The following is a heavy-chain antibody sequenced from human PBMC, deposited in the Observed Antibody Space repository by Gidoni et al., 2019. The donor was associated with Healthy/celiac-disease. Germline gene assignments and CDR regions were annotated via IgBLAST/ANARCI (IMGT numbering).Heavy chain of an antibody. CDR3: ASSADAFDI. CDR2: IYYSGST. Sequence: QVQLQESGPGLVKPSETLSLTCPVSGGSSSSYYWSWIRQPPGKGLEWIGYIYYSGSTNYNPSLKSRVTISVDTSKNQFSLKLSSVTAADTAVYYCASSADAFDIWGQGTMVTVSS. J-gene: IGHJ3*02. CDR1: GGSSSSYY. V-gene: IGHV4-59*01.